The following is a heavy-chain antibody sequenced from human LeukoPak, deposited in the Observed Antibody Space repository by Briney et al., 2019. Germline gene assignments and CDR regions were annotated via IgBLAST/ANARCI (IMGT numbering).Heavy chain of an antibody. CDR1: GGSISSYY. CDR3: ARGITMIQLQH. J-gene: IGHJ1*01. D-gene: IGHD3-22*01. Sequence: SETLSLTFTVSGGSISSYYWSWIRQPPGKGLEWIGYIYYSGSTNYNPSLKSRVTISVDTSKNQFSLKLSSVTAADTAVYYCARGITMIQLQHWGQGTLVTVSS. V-gene: IGHV4-59*01. CDR2: IYYSGST.